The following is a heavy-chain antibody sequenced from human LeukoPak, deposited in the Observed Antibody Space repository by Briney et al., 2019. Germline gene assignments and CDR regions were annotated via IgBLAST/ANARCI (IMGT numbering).Heavy chain of an antibody. V-gene: IGHV3-11*01. CDR1: GFTFSGYF. CDR3: ARHQVVPSKRPFDY. D-gene: IGHD2-2*01. Sequence: GGSLRLSCAASGFTFSGYFMSWIRQAPGRGLEWVSYIGNSDSTIYYADSVKGRFTISRDSAKNSLYLQMNSLRAEDTAVYYCARHQVVPSKRPFDYWGQGTLVTVSS. J-gene: IGHJ4*02. CDR2: IGNSDSTI.